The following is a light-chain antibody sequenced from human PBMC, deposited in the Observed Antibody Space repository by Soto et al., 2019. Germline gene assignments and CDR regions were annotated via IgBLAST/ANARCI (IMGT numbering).Light chain of an antibody. CDR1: SSNIGAGYN. Sequence: QSVLTQPPSVSGAPGQRVTISCTGSSSNIGAGYNVHWYQQLPGTAPKLLIYGNSNRPSGVPDRFSASKTGTSASLAITGLKAEDEADYYCQSYDRSLSGSGVFGGGTKLTVL. CDR2: GNS. CDR3: QSYDRSLSGSGV. V-gene: IGLV1-40*01. J-gene: IGLJ3*02.